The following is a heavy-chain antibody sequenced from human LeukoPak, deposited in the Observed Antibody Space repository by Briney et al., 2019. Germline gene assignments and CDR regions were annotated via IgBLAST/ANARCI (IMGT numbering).Heavy chain of an antibody. J-gene: IGHJ2*01. V-gene: IGHV3-9*01. Sequence: GGSLRLSCAASGFTFDDYAMHWVRQAPGKGLEWVSGISWNSGSIGYADSVKGRFTISRDNAKNSLHLQMISLRAEDTAFYYCAKDSTDWYFDLWGRGTLVTVSS. CDR3: AKDSTDWYFDL. CDR1: GFTFDDYA. D-gene: IGHD4-17*01. CDR2: ISWNSGSI.